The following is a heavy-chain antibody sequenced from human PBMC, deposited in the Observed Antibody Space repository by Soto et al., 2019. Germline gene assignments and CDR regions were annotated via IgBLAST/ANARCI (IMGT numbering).Heavy chain of an antibody. Sequence: GGSLRLSCAASGFTFSSYDMHWVRQATGKGLEWVSAIGTAGDTYYPGSVKGRFTISRENAKNSLYLQMNSLRAGDTAVYYCARAGPCEIWFGELGARVNYYYYYMDVWGKGTTVTVSS. J-gene: IGHJ6*03. CDR3: ARAGPCEIWFGELGARVNYYYYYMDV. V-gene: IGHV3-13*01. D-gene: IGHD3-10*01. CDR1: GFTFSSYD. CDR2: IGTAGDT.